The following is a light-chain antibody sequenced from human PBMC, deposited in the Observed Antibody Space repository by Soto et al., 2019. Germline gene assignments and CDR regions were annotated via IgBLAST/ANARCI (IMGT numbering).Light chain of an antibody. Sequence: EIVLTQSPDTLSLSPGERATLSCRASQSVSNNWLAWYQKKPGQAPRLLIYAASSRPAGIPDKFSGSGSGTDLTLSINRLSPEDFAVYSGQQNGRSPYTFARGTKREI. V-gene: IGKV3-20*01. CDR2: AAS. CDR1: QSVSNNW. CDR3: QQNGRSPYT. J-gene: IGKJ2*01.